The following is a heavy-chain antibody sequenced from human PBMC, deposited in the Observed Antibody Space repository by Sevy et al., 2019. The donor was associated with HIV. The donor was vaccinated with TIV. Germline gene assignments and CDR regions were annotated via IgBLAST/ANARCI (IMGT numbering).Heavy chain of an antibody. Sequence: GGSLRLSCAASGFTFSNAWMSWVRQAPGKGLEWVGRIKSKTDGGTTDYAAPVKGRFTISRDDSKNTLYLQMNSLKTEDTAVYYCARGRHDYGDYYFDYWGQGTLVTVSS. V-gene: IGHV3-15*01. CDR1: GFTFSNAW. CDR2: IKSKTDGGTT. CDR3: ARGRHDYGDYYFDY. J-gene: IGHJ4*02. D-gene: IGHD4-17*01.